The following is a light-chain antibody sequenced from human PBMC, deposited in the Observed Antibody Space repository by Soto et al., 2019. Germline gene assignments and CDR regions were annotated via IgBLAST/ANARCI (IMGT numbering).Light chain of an antibody. V-gene: IGKV3-20*01. CDR1: QSFSSSY. CDR2: GAS. Sequence: EIVLTQSPGTLSLSPGEIATLSCRASQSFSSSYLAWYQQKPGQAPRLLIYGASSRATGIPDRFSGSGSGTDFTLTISRLEPEDFAVYYCQQYGSSQTFGQGTKLEIK. J-gene: IGKJ2*01. CDR3: QQYGSSQT.